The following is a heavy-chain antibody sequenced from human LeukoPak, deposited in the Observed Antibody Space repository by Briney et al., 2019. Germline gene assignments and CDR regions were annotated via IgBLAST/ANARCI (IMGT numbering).Heavy chain of an antibody. Sequence: SVKVSCKASGGTFSSYAISWVRQAPGQGLEWMGRIIPILGIANYAQKFQGRVTITADKSTSTAYMELSSLRSEDTAVYYCARRGPVGAPNDAFDIWGQGTMVTVSS. V-gene: IGHV1-69*04. J-gene: IGHJ3*02. CDR3: ARRGPVGAPNDAFDI. CDR1: GGTFSSYA. D-gene: IGHD1-26*01. CDR2: IIPILGIA.